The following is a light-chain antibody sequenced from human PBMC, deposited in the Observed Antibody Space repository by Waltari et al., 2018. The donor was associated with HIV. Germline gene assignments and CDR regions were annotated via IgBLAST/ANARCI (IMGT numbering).Light chain of an antibody. CDR2: GAS. V-gene: IGKV3-20*01. CDR1: QSVTGAF. Sequence: ELVLTQSPGTLPLSPGDRATLSCRAIQSVTGAFLAWYQQKRGQAPRLLIYGASSRATGIPDRFSGGGSGTDFTLTISRLEPEDFAVYYCQQYGSSPYTFGQGTKLEIK. J-gene: IGKJ2*01. CDR3: QQYGSSPYT.